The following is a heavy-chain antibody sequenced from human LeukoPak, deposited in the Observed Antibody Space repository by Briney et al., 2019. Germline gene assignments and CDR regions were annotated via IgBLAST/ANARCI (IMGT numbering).Heavy chain of an antibody. CDR2: ISSSSSYI. CDR3: ARQYGDYDPYYFDY. D-gene: IGHD4-17*01. CDR1: GFTFSSYS. Sequence: PGGSLRLSCAASGFTFSSYSMNWVRQAPGKGLEWVSSISSSSSYIHYADSVKGRFTISRDNAKNSLYLQMNSLRAEDTAVYYCARQYGDYDPYYFDYWGQGTLVTVSS. J-gene: IGHJ4*02. V-gene: IGHV3-21*01.